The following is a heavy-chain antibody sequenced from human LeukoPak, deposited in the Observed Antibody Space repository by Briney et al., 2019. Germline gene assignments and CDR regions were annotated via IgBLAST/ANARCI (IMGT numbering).Heavy chain of an antibody. J-gene: IGHJ5*02. D-gene: IGHD3-3*01. CDR2: IKQDGSEK. CDR3: ARDHYDFWSGYYSP. Sequence: GGSLRLSCAASGFTFSSYWMSWVRQAPGKGLEWVANIKQDGSEKYYVDSVKGRFTISRDNAKNSLYLQMNGLRAEDTAVYFCARDHYDFWSGYYSPWGQGTLVTVSS. V-gene: IGHV3-7*01. CDR1: GFTFSSYW.